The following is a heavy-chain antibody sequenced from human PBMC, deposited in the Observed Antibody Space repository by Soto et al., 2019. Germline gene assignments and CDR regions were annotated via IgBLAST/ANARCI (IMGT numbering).Heavy chain of an antibody. CDR3: SRQRNYYDPSGYTDY. Sequence: SETLSLPCTISGGSITSSISYPGWIRQSPGKGLEWIGNMYYCGYTYYNPSLESRVTISVDTSKNQFSLRLSSVTAADTAVYYCSRQRNYYDPSGYTDYWGQGFLLTVSS. D-gene: IGHD3-22*01. J-gene: IGHJ4*02. CDR2: MYYCGYT. CDR1: GGSITSSISY. V-gene: IGHV4-39*01.